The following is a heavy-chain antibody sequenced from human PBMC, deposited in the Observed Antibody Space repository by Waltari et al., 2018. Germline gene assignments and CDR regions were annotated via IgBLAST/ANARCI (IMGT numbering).Heavy chain of an antibody. J-gene: IGHJ5*02. CDR3: ARRSTEVATSRGGDNWFDR. CDR2: IHSSEST. CDR1: GGSISTYY. V-gene: IGHV4-4*07. Sequence: QVQLQESGPGLVKPSETLSLTCTVSGGSISTYYWSWIRQSAGMGLEWIGRIHSSESTTYNPSLNSRVTISMDTSKNQFSLTLNSVTAADTAVYYCARRSTEVATSRGGDNWFDRWGQGTLVTVSS. D-gene: IGHD2-2*01.